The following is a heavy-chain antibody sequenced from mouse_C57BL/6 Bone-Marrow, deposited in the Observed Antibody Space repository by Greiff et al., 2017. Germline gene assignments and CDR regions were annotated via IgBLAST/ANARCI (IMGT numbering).Heavy chain of an antibody. J-gene: IGHJ4*01. Sequence: EVHLVESGGGLVKPGGSLKLSCAASGFTFSDYGMHWVRQAPEKGLEWVAYISSGSSTIYYADTVKGRFTISRDNAKNTLFLQMTSLRSDDTAMYYCARRGLRRYARDYWGQGTSVTVSS. V-gene: IGHV5-17*01. CDR1: GFTFSDYG. CDR2: ISSGSSTI. D-gene: IGHD2-4*01. CDR3: ARRGLRRYARDY.